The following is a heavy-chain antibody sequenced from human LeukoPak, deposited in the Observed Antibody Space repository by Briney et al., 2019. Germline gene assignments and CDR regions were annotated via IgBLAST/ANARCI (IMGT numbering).Heavy chain of an antibody. CDR3: AKSNYDFWSGLSGLIDY. Sequence: GGSLRLSCAASGFTFSNYGMHWVRQAPGKGLEWVAFIRYDGSNKYYADSVKGRFTISRDNSKNTLYLQMDSLRAEDTAVYYCAKSNYDFWSGLSGLIDYWGQGTLVTVSS. CDR1: GFTFSNYG. CDR2: IRYDGSNK. V-gene: IGHV3-30*02. D-gene: IGHD3-3*01. J-gene: IGHJ4*02.